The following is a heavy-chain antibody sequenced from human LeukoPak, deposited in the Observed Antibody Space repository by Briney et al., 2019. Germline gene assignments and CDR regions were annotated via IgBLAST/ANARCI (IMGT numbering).Heavy chain of an antibody. Sequence: GGSLRLSCAASGFTVSSNYMSWVRQAPGKGLEWVSVIYSGGSTYYADSVKGRFTISRDNSKNTLYLQMNSLRAEDTAVYYCARDKYYYDSSGYYAPYYYYGMDVWGQGTTVTASS. CDR3: ARDKYYYDSSGYYAPYYYYGMDV. D-gene: IGHD3-22*01. J-gene: IGHJ6*02. CDR2: IYSGGST. V-gene: IGHV3-53*01. CDR1: GFTVSSNY.